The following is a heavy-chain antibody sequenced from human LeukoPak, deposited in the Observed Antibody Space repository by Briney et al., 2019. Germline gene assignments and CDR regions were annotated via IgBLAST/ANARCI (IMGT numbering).Heavy chain of an antibody. J-gene: IGHJ4*02. CDR2: ISYDGSNK. CDR1: GYSFSSYG. V-gene: IGHV3-30*03. D-gene: IGHD3-10*01. CDR3: ARGHSAPDY. Sequence: PGGSLRLSCAVSGYSFSSYGVNWVRQAPGKGLEWVAVISYDGSNKYYADSVKGRFTISRDNAKNSLYLQMNSLRAEDTAVYYCARGHSAPDYWGQGTLVTVSA.